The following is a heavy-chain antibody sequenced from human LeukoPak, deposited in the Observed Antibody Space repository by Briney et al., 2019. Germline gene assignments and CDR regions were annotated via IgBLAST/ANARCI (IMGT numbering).Heavy chain of an antibody. V-gene: IGHV1-24*01. D-gene: IGHD6-13*01. CDR2: FDPEDGET. Sequence: ASVKASCKVSGYTLTELSMHWVRQAPGKGLEWMGGFDPEDGETIYAQKFQGRVTMTEDTSTDTAYMELSSLRSEDTAVYYCATGLSSWYYFDYWGQGTLVTVSS. CDR3: ATGLSSWYYFDY. J-gene: IGHJ4*02. CDR1: GYTLTELS.